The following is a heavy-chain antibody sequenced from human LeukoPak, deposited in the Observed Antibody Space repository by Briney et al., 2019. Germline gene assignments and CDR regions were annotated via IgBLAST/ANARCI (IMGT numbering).Heavy chain of an antibody. V-gene: IGHV3-30*02. Sequence: GGSLRLSCAASGFTFSSYGMHWVRQAPGKGLEWVAFIRYDGSNKYYADSVKGRFTISRDNSKNTLYLQMNSLRAEDTAVYYCARGDYEYYYDSSGPWGYWGQGTLVTVSS. CDR1: GFTFSSYG. J-gene: IGHJ4*02. D-gene: IGHD3-22*01. CDR3: ARGDYEYYYDSSGPWGY. CDR2: IRYDGSNK.